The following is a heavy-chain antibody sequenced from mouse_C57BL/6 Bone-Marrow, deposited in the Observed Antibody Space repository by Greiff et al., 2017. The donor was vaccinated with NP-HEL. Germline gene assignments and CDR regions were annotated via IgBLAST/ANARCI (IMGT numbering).Heavy chain of an antibody. CDR2: INPYNGGT. V-gene: IGHV1-19*01. Sequence: VQLKQSGPVLVKPGASVKMSCKASGYTFTDYYMNWVKQSHGKSLEWIGVINPYNGGTSYNQKFKGKATLTVDTSSSTAYMELNSLTSEDSAVYYCARPNYSNYDYAMDYWGQGTSVTVSS. J-gene: IGHJ4*01. CDR1: GYTFTDYY. D-gene: IGHD2-5*01. CDR3: ARPNYSNYDYAMDY.